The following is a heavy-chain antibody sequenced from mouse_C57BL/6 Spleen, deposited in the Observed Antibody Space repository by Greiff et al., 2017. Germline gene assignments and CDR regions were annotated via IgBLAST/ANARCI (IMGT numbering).Heavy chain of an antibody. CDR2: INPDSSTT. CDR1: GFDFSRYW. Sequence: EVKLLESGGGLVQPGGSLKLSCAASGFDFSRYWMSWVRRAPGKGLEWIGEINPDSSTTNYTQSLKDKFIISGDNAKNTLYLQMSRVRSEDTALYYCAEAVTWTYFDVWGTGTTVTVSS. V-gene: IGHV4-1*01. J-gene: IGHJ1*03. CDR3: AEAVTWTYFDV.